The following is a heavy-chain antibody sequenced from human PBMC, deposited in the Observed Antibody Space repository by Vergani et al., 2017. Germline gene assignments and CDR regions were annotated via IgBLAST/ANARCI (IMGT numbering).Heavy chain of an antibody. V-gene: IGHV3-30*03. J-gene: IGHJ1*01. D-gene: IGHD1-1*01. Sequence: QVHLVESGGGVVQPGRSLRPSWVVLGFTSGYFGMNWVRQAPGKGLEWVAVISYDGTQNYYADFVKGRFTISRDNSKSTLYRQMNSLRTEDTAVYYCATKSCGTPGCQIGYFREWGQGTLVTVSS. CDR2: ISYDGTQN. CDR1: GFTSGYFG. CDR3: ATKSCGTPGCQIGYFRE.